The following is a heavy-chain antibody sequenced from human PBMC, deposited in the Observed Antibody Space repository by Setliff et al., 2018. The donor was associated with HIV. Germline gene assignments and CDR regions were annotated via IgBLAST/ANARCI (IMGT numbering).Heavy chain of an antibody. Sequence: ASVKVSCKASGYTFTSYSLHWVRQAPGQGLEWMGVINPSGGSTAYAENFQGRVTMTRDTSTSTVYMEMRGLRSDDTAVYYCGRNRGNAWYYYDSWGQGTLVTVSS. D-gene: IGHD3-22*01. CDR2: INPSGGST. J-gene: IGHJ4*02. CDR1: GYTFTSYS. CDR3: GRNRGNAWYYYDS. V-gene: IGHV1-46*01.